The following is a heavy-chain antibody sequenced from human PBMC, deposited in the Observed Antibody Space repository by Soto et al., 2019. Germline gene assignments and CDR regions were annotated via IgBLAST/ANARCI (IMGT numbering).Heavy chain of an antibody. CDR3: AREPVVTAYYYYGMDV. D-gene: IGHD2-15*01. Sequence: PGGSLRLSCAASGFTVSSNYISWVRQAPWKGLEWVSVIYSGGITYYADSVKGRFTISRDNSKNTLYLQMNSLRAEDTAVYYCAREPVVTAYYYYGMDVWGQGTTVTVSS. CDR1: GFTVSSNY. J-gene: IGHJ6*02. CDR2: IYSGGIT. V-gene: IGHV3-53*01.